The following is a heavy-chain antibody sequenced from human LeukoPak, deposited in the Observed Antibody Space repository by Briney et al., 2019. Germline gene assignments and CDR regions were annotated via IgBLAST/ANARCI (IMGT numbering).Heavy chain of an antibody. CDR2: MSPNSGDT. V-gene: IGHV1-8*01. CDR3: ARGPPNWGYDY. D-gene: IGHD7-27*01. J-gene: IGHJ4*02. CDR1: GYTFASYD. Sequence: ASVKVSCKASGYTFASYDFNWVRQATGQRPEWMGWMSPNSGDTGYAQKFQDRVTMTRNTSISTAYMELSSLRSDDTAVYYCARGPPNWGYDYWGPGTLVTVSS.